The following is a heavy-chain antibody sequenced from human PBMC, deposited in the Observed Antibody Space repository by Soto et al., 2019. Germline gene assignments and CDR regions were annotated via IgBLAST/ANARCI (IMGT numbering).Heavy chain of an antibody. D-gene: IGHD6-6*01. CDR1: GFTFSSYG. CDR2: ISYDGSNK. CDR3: AKDGGSSSFFDY. V-gene: IGHV3-30*18. J-gene: IGHJ4*02. Sequence: GGSLRLSCAASGFTFSSYGMHWVRQAPGKGLEWVAVISYDGSNKYYADSVKGRFTISRDNSKNTLYLQMNSLRAEDTAVYYCAKDGGSSSFFDYWGQGTLVIVSS.